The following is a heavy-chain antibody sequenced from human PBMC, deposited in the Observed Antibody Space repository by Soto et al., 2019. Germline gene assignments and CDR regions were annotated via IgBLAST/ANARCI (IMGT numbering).Heavy chain of an antibody. Sequence: SETLSLTCTVSGGSISSYYWSWIRQPPGKGLEWIGYIYHSGSTYYNPSLKSRVTISVDRSKNQFSLKLSSVTAADTALYYCTTDYVVFRDYWGQGTLVTVPS. CDR3: TTDYVVFRDY. D-gene: IGHD2-21*01. CDR1: GGSISSYY. J-gene: IGHJ4*02. V-gene: IGHV4-59*12. CDR2: IYHSGST.